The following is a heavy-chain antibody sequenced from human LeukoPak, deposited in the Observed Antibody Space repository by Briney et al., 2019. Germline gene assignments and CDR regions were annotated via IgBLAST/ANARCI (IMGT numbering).Heavy chain of an antibody. Sequence: GGSLRLSCAASRFTFSNYAMSWVRQAPGKGLEWVSAISGSGGGTYYADSVKGRFTISRDNSKNTLYLQMNSLRAEDTAVYYCAKEAVVVPAAISVDYWGQGTLVTVSS. D-gene: IGHD2-2*02. CDR1: RFTFSNYA. CDR3: AKEAVVVPAAISVDY. V-gene: IGHV3-23*01. J-gene: IGHJ4*02. CDR2: ISGSGGGT.